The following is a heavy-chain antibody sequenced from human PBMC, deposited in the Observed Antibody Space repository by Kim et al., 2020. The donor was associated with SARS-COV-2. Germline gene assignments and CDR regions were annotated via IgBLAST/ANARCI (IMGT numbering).Heavy chain of an antibody. V-gene: IGHV3-43*02. CDR1: GFTFDDYA. CDR3: AKDIGGKWELPHKGAFDI. D-gene: IGHD1-26*01. J-gene: IGHJ3*02. Sequence: GGSLRLSCAASGFTFDDYAMHWVRQAPGKGLEWVSLISGDGGSTYYADSVKGRFTISRDNSKNSLYLQMNSLRTEDTALYYCAKDIGGKWELPHKGAFDIWGQGTMVTVSS. CDR2: ISGDGGST.